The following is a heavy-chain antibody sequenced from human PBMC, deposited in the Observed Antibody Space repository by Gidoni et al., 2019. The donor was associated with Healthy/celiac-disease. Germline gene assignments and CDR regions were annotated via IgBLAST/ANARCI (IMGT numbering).Heavy chain of an antibody. CDR3: ARALDYDSSGYYSPFDY. V-gene: IGHV1-69*06. J-gene: IGHJ4*02. Sequence: QVQLVQSGAEVKKPGSSVRVSCKASGGTFSSYAISWVRQAPGQGLEWMGGIIPIFGTANYAQKFQGRVTITADKSTSTAYMELSSLRSEDTAVYYCARALDYDSSGYYSPFDYWGQGTLVTVSS. D-gene: IGHD3-22*01. CDR2: IIPIFGTA. CDR1: GGTFSSYA.